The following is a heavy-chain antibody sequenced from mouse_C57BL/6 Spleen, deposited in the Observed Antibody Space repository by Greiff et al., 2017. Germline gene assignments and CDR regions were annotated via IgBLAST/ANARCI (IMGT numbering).Heavy chain of an antibody. Sequence: VQLQQPGAELVRPGSSVKLSCKASGYTFTSYWMDWVKQRPGQGLEWIGNIYPSDSETHYNQKFKDKATLTVDKSSSTAYMQLSSLTSEDSAVYYCARSGREYAMDYWGQGTSVTVSS. CDR2: IYPSDSET. V-gene: IGHV1-61*01. CDR3: ARSGREYAMDY. D-gene: IGHD4-1*01. J-gene: IGHJ4*01. CDR1: GYTFTSYW.